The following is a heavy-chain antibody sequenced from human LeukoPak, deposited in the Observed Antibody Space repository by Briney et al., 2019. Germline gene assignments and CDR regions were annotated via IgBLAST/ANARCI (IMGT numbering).Heavy chain of an antibody. D-gene: IGHD4-23*01. Sequence: PGGSLRLSCEASGLTFSSYAMSWVRQAPGKGLTWVSVISSSADSTYYADSVKGRFTISRDNSKNTLYLQMNNLRAEDTAVYYCAKPLEKYTYGGNFDYWGQGIRVTVSS. CDR1: GLTFSSYA. J-gene: IGHJ4*02. CDR3: AKPLEKYTYGGNFDY. CDR2: ISSSADST. V-gene: IGHV3-23*01.